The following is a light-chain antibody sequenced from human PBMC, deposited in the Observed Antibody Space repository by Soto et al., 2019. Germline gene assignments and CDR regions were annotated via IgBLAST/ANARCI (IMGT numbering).Light chain of an antibody. CDR2: DVS. CDR3: LSYTTSTTYA. CDR1: SSDVGAYNH. Sequence: ALTQPASVSGSPGQSITISCTGTSSDVGAYNHVSWFQHHPGKAPKLMIYDVSNRPSGVSNRFSGSKSGNTASLTISGLQAEDEADSYCLSYTTSTTYAFGTGTKVTVL. V-gene: IGLV2-14*03. J-gene: IGLJ1*01.